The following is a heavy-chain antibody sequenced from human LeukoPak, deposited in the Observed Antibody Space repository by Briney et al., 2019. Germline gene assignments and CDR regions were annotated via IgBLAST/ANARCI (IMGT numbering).Heavy chain of an antibody. J-gene: IGHJ5*02. V-gene: IGHV3-30*03. D-gene: IGHD6-19*01. CDR3: ARDLVAVVDENWFDP. Sequence: PGGSLRLSCAASGFTFSSYGMHWVRQAPGKGLEWVAVISYDGSNKYYADSVKGRFTISRDNSKNTLYLQMNSLRAEDTAVYYCARDLVAVVDENWFDPWGQGTLVTVSS. CDR2: ISYDGSNK. CDR1: GFTFSSYG.